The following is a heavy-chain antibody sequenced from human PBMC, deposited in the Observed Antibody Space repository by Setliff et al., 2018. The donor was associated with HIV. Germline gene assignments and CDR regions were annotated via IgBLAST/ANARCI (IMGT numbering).Heavy chain of an antibody. CDR2: ISSSGSTI. V-gene: IGHV3-48*03. J-gene: IGHJ2*01. D-gene: IGHD3-10*01. CDR3: ARLGRSFGEFHWYFDL. Sequence: GSLRLSCAASGFTFSSYEMNWVRQAPGKGLEWVSYISSSGSTIYYADSVKGRFTISRDNAKNSLYLQMNSLRAEDTAVYYCARLGRSFGEFHWYFDLWGRGTLVTVSS. CDR1: GFTFSSYE.